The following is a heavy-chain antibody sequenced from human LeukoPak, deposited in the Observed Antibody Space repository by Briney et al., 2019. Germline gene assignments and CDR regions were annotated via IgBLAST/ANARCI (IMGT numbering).Heavy chain of an antibody. CDR3: ARGSSSPFSFDY. Sequence: SVKVSFKASGGTVSSYAISSVRQAPGQGLEWMGGIIPIFGTANYAQKFQGRVTITADESTSTAYMELSSLRSEDTAVYYCARGSSSPFSFDYWGQGTLVTVSS. CDR1: GGTVSSYA. CDR2: IIPIFGTA. J-gene: IGHJ4*02. V-gene: IGHV1-69*13. D-gene: IGHD6-13*01.